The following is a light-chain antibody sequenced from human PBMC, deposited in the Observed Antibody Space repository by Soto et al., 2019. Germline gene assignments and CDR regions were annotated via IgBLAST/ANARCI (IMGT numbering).Light chain of an antibody. Sequence: DIQMTQSPSTLSASVGDRVIITCRASQSISSWLAWFQQKPGKAPKLLIYKASTLESGVPSRFSGSGSGTELTLTISSLQPDDFAPYYCQQCIGYPYTFGQGTKLEI. CDR2: KAS. CDR1: QSISSW. CDR3: QQCIGYPYT. V-gene: IGKV1-5*03. J-gene: IGKJ2*01.